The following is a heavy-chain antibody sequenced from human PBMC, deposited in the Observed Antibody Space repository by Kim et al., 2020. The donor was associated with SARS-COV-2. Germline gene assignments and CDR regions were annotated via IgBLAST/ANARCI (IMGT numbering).Heavy chain of an antibody. Sequence: SETLSLTCTVSGGSISSSSYYWGWIRQPPGKGLEWIGSIYYSGSTYYNPSLKSRVTISVDTSKNQFSLKLSSVTAADTAVYYCARDVPGYSIDYWGQGTLVTVSS. CDR1: GGSISSSSYY. J-gene: IGHJ4*02. CDR3: ARDVPGYSIDY. V-gene: IGHV4-39*07. D-gene: IGHD1-26*01. CDR2: IYYSGST.